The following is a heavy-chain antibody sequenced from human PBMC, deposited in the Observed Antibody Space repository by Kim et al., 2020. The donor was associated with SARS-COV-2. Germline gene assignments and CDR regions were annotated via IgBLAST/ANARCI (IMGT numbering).Heavy chain of an antibody. Sequence: GGSLRLSCAASGFTFSSYGMHWVRQAPGKGLEWVAVIWYDGSKKYYVDSVKGRFTISRDNSKNTLYLQMNSPRSEDTAVYYCANGGSSSSWAHLYWGQGTLVTVSS. CDR1: GFTFSSYG. CDR2: IWYDGSKK. CDR3: ANGGSSSSWAHLY. V-gene: IGHV3-33*06. D-gene: IGHD2-2*01. J-gene: IGHJ4*02.